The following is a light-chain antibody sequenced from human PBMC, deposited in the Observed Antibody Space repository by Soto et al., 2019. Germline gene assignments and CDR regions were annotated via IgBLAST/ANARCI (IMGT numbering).Light chain of an antibody. Sequence: QSALTQPASVSGSPGQSITISCTGTSSDVGGYSFVSWYQHHPGKAPKLMIYEVSNRPSGVSNRFSGSKSGNTASLTISGLLPEDVADYYCNSYTSSSSYVFGTGTKVTVL. CDR2: EVS. CDR3: NSYTSSSSYV. J-gene: IGLJ1*01. V-gene: IGLV2-14*01. CDR1: SSDVGGYSF.